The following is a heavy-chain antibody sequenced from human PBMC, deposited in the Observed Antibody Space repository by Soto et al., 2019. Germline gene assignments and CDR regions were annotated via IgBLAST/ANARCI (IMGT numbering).Heavy chain of an antibody. D-gene: IGHD2-15*01. CDR2: INPNSGGT. J-gene: IGHJ4*02. V-gene: IGHV1-2*04. CDR1: GYTFTGYY. Sequence: ASVKVSCKASGYTFTGYYMHWVRQAPGQGLEWMGWINPNSGGTNYAQKFQGWVTMTRDTSISTAYMELSRLRSDDTAVYYCAREVAAEGSHYFDYWGQGTLVTVSS. CDR3: AREVAAEGSHYFDY.